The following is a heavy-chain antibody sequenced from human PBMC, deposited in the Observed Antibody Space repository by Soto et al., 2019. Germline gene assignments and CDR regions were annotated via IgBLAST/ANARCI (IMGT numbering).Heavy chain of an antibody. CDR3: ARQLSNSHDSFDG. J-gene: IGHJ4*02. CDR2: IYYTGRT. D-gene: IGHD6-6*01. Sequence: SETLSLTGTVSGGSIRSDDYYWTWIRQPPGERLEWIGYIYYTGRTLYNPSLKSRVTISIDTSKNQFSLRLSSVSAADTAVYYFARQLSNSHDSFDGWGQRTLVAFCS. CDR1: GGSIRSDDYY. V-gene: IGHV4-30-4*01.